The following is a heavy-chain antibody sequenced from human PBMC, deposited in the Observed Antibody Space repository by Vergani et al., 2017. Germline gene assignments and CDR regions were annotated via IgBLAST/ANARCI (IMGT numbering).Heavy chain of an antibody. CDR1: GFTFDTYT. V-gene: IGHV3-23*04. CDR3: TTAWGLYYLHGEYFQY. Sequence: VHLVESGGGLVQPGGSRRLSCAGAGFTFDTYTMAYVRQAPGKGLEWVATISSGGGYIFYADSVKGRFTISRDNSKNTLFLQMNSLKDEDTAVYYCTTAWGLYYLHGEYFQYWGRGTLVSVSS. CDR2: ISSGGGYI. J-gene: IGHJ1*01. D-gene: IGHD3-10*01.